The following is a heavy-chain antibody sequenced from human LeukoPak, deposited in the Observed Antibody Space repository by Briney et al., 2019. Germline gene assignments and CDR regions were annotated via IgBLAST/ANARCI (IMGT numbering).Heavy chain of an antibody. CDR1: GGSFSGYY. CDR3: ARVRHIAARPNYYYYMDV. J-gene: IGHJ6*03. V-gene: IGHV4-34*01. Sequence: SETLSLTCAVYGGSFSGYYWSWIRQPPGKGLEWIGEINHSGSTNYNPSLKSRVTISVDTSKDQFSLKLSSVTAAGTAVYYCARVRHIAARPNYYYYMDVWGKGTTVTASS. D-gene: IGHD6-6*01. CDR2: INHSGST.